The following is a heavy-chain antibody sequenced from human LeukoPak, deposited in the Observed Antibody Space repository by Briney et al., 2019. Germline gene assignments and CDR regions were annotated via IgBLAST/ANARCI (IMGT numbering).Heavy chain of an antibody. CDR1: GFTVSSNY. CDR3: ARGRDSSGYYYDFDY. Sequence: PGGSLRLSCAASGFTVSSNYMSWVRQAPGKGLEWVSVIYSGGSTYYADSVKGRFTISRDNSKNTLYLQMNSLRAEDTAVYYCARGRDSSGYYYDFDYWGQGTLVTVSS. D-gene: IGHD3-22*01. V-gene: IGHV3-53*01. J-gene: IGHJ4*02. CDR2: IYSGGST.